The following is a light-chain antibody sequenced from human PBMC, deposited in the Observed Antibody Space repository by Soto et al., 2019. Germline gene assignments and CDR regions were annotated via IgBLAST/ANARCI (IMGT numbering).Light chain of an antibody. CDR1: QGISSA. CDR3: QQFNSYLGGYT. CDR2: DAS. J-gene: IGKJ2*01. Sequence: AIQLTQSPSSLSASVGDRVTITCRASQGISSALAWYQQKPGKAPKLLIYDASSLESGVPSRFSGSGSGTDFTLTISTLQPEDFAPYYCQQFNSYLGGYTFGQGTKLEIK. V-gene: IGKV1-13*02.